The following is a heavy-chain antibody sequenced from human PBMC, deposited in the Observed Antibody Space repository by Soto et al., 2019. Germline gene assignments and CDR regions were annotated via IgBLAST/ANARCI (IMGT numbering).Heavy chain of an antibody. Sequence: PSETLSLTCTVSGGSISSSSYYWGWIRQPPGKGLEWIGSIYYSGSTYYNPSLKSRVTISVDTSKNQFSLKLSSVTAADTAVYYCAIPDCSSTSCPSGDVCGPGTTLTVS. J-gene: IGHJ6*02. CDR1: GGSISSSSYY. D-gene: IGHD2-2*01. CDR2: IYYSGST. V-gene: IGHV4-39*01. CDR3: AIPDCSSTSCPSGDV.